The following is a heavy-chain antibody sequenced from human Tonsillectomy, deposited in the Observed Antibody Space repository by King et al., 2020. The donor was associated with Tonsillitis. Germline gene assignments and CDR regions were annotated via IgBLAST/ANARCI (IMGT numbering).Heavy chain of an antibody. J-gene: IGHJ5*02. CDR3: ARDRYSSSWYIIAP. D-gene: IGHD6-13*01. Sequence: VQLVESGGGLVQPGGSLRLSCAASGFTFSSYSMNWVRQAPGKGLEWVSYISSSSSTIYYADSVKGRFTISRDNAKNSLFLQMNSLGAEDTAVYYCARDRYSSSWYIIAPWGQGTLVTVSS. CDR1: GFTFSSYS. V-gene: IGHV3-48*01. CDR2: ISSSSSTI.